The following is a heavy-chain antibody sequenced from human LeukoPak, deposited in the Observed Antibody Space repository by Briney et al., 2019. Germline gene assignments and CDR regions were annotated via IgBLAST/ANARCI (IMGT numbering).Heavy chain of an antibody. CDR1: GYSFTSYW. D-gene: IGHD2-2*01. Sequence: GESLKISCKGSGYSFTSYWIAWVRQMPGKGLEWMGIIYPGDSDTRYSPSFQGQVTISADKSISTAYLQWSSLKASDTAMYYCARRSGCSSSNCSLLDYWGQGTLVIVSS. CDR3: ARRSGCSSSNCSLLDY. CDR2: IYPGDSDT. J-gene: IGHJ4*02. V-gene: IGHV5-51*01.